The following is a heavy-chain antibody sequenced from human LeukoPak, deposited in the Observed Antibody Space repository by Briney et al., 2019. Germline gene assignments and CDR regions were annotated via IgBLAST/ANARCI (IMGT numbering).Heavy chain of an antibody. CDR1: GGSISSGGYY. D-gene: IGHD6-13*01. J-gene: IGHJ5*02. CDR3: ARDEAGAIAAAGTSWFDP. V-gene: IGHV4-31*03. CDR2: IYYSGST. Sequence: SETLSLTCTVSGGSISSGGYYWSWIRQHPGTGLKWIGYIYYSGSTYYNPSLKSRVTISVDTSKNQFSLKLSSVTAADTAVYYCARDEAGAIAAAGTSWFDPWGQGTLVTVSS.